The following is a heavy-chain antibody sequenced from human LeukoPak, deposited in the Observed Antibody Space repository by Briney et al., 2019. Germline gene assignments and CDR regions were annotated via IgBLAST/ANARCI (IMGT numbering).Heavy chain of an antibody. CDR3: ARGCRVVPGVHNVGMTSYYNGMDV. CDR1: GSPFPTYY. D-gene: IGHD2-2*01. CDR2: INPSGGDT. J-gene: IGHJ6*02. Sequence: ASVKVSCSPSGSPFPTYYLPWVRQPPGQGLEGRGKINPSGGDTSYAQKFQGRVTTTRDPSTSTVYMEVVSLRPEDTAVYYCARGCRVVPGVHNVGMTSYYNGMDVWGQGTTVTVSS. V-gene: IGHV1-46*01.